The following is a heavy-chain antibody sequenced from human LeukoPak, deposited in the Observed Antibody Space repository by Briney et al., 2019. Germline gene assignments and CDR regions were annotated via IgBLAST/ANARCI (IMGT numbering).Heavy chain of an antibody. J-gene: IGHJ3*02. Sequence: GRSLRLSCAASGFTFSSYAMHWVRQAPGKGLEWVAVISYDGSNKYYADSVKGRFTISRDNSKNTLYLQMNSLRAEDTAVYYCARGSTGRAFDIWGQGTMVTVSS. CDR1: GFTFSSYA. V-gene: IGHV3-30-3*01. CDR3: ARGSTGRAFDI. D-gene: IGHD4-17*01. CDR2: ISYDGSNK.